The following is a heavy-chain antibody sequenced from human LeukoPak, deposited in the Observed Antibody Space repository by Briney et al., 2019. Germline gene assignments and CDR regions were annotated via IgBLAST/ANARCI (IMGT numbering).Heavy chain of an antibody. CDR3: ATGAYSNYEYYYYMDV. J-gene: IGHJ6*03. D-gene: IGHD4-11*01. CDR1: GYTLTELS. V-gene: IGHV1-24*01. CDR2: FDPEDGET. Sequence: GASVKVSCKVSGYTLTELSMHWVRQAPGKGLEWMGGFDPEDGETIYAQKFQGRVTMTGDTSTDTAYMELSSLRSEDTAVYYCATGAYSNYEYYYYMDVWGKGTTVTVSS.